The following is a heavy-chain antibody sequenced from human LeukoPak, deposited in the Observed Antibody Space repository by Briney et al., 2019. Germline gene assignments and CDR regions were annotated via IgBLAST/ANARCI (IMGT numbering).Heavy chain of an antibody. CDR1: GCTLTELS. CDR2: IIPIFGTA. J-gene: IGHJ5*02. Sequence: ASVKVSCKVSGCTLTELSMHWVRQAPGQGLEWMGGIIPIFGTANYAQKFQGRVTITADESTSTAYMELSSLRSEDTAVYYCARGPYSSSWYNWFDPWGQGTLVTVSS. V-gene: IGHV1-69*13. D-gene: IGHD6-13*01. CDR3: ARGPYSSSWYNWFDP.